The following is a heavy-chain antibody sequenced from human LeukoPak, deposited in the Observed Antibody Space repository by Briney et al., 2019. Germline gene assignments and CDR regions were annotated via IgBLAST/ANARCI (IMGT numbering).Heavy chain of an antibody. CDR3: AKDMGCSSTSCLIDY. CDR1: GFTFDDYA. Sequence: PGGSLRLSCAASGFTFDDYAMHWVRQAPGKGLEWVSLISGDGGSTYYADSVKGRFTISRDNSKNSPYLQMNSLRTEDTALYYCAKDMGCSSTSCLIDYWGQGTLVTVSS. CDR2: ISGDGGST. J-gene: IGHJ4*02. D-gene: IGHD2-2*01. V-gene: IGHV3-43*02.